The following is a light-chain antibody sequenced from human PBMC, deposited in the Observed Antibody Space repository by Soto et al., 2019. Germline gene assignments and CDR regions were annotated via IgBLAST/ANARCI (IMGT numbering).Light chain of an antibody. CDR3: QQRSSWPLLT. V-gene: IGKV3-11*01. CDR2: DAS. CDR1: HSVTSY. Sequence: EIVLTQSPATLSLSPGERATLSCRASHSVTSYLGWYQQKPGQAPRLLIYDASNRATGIPARFSGSGSGTDFTLTISSLEPEDFAVYYCQQRSSWPLLTFGGGTKVEIK. J-gene: IGKJ4*01.